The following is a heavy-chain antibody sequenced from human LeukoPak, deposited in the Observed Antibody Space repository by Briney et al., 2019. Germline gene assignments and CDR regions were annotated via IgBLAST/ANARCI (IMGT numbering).Heavy chain of an antibody. J-gene: IGHJ1*01. CDR2: IKQDGSEK. D-gene: IGHD3-3*01. V-gene: IGHV3-7*01. CDR1: GFTFSSYW. CDR3: VRDVAYDFRNPYRYFQH. Sequence: GGSLRLSCAASGFTFSSYWMSWVRQAPGKGLEWVANIKQDGSEKYYEDSMKDRFTISRDNAKSSLYLQMKSLRAEDTAVYYCVRDVAYDFRNPYRYFQHWGQGTLVTVSS.